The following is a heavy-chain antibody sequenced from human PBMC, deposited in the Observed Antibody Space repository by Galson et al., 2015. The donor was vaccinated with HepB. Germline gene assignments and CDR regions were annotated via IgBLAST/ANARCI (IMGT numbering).Heavy chain of an antibody. CDR1: GYTFSSYR. V-gene: IGHV1-18*01. D-gene: IGHD6-19*01. Sequence: SVKVSCKASGYTFSSYRISWVRQAPGQGLEWMGWISAYNGSTKYAQKFQGRVTMTTDTSTTATCMEVTSLRSDDTAIYYCARGRGSGWSFDYWGQGTLVTVSS. CDR2: ISAYNGST. CDR3: ARGRGSGWSFDY. J-gene: IGHJ4*02.